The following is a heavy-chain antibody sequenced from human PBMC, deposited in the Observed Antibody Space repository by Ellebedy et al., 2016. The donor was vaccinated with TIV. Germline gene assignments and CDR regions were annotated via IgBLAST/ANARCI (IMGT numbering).Heavy chain of an antibody. CDR1: GFPVNTYA. V-gene: IGHV3-23*01. CDR2: VGGGVEQ. J-gene: IGHJ4*02. CDR3: ARGDRAGTTRLVDY. Sequence: GESLKISCVGSGFPVNTYAMSWVRQAPGKGLEWVSTVGGGVEQFYGDSEKGRFTISRDDSKSTMYLHMNSLRAEDTAVYYCARGDRAGTTRLVDYWGQGTLVTVSS. D-gene: IGHD1-7*01.